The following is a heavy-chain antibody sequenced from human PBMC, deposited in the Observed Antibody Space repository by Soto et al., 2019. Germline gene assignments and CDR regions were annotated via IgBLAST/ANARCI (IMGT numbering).Heavy chain of an antibody. V-gene: IGHV4-39*01. D-gene: IGHD2-15*01. Sequence: SETLSLTCTVSGGSLSTSSSYWGWIRQPPGKGLEWLGNIYSNGNTYYNPSLTSRVTISVDTSKNQFSLKLSSVTAADTAVYYCARLRIYCSGGSCYYYFDYWGQGPLVTVSP. CDR3: ARLRIYCSGGSCYYYFDY. CDR2: IYSNGNT. J-gene: IGHJ4*02. CDR1: GGSLSTSSSY.